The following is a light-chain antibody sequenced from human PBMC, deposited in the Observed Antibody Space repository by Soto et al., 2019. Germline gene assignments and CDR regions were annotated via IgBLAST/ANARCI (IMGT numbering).Light chain of an antibody. Sequence: QSVLMQPASVSGSPAESITISCIGTSSDIGSYNYVSWSQQHTAKAPKITHYEATHRTAGASDRFKGSKSGNAALLTVSGLQADVEADYYCSSYSSSATPDGFGSGTKATV. J-gene: IGLJ1*01. CDR3: SSYSSSATPDG. V-gene: IGLV2-14*03. CDR2: EAT. CDR1: SSDIGSYNY.